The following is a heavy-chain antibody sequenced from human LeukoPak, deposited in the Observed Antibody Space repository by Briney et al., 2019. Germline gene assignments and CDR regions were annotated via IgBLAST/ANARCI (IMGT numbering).Heavy chain of an antibody. CDR1: GGSISSGDYY. V-gene: IGHV4-30-4*01. CDR2: IYYRGNT. D-gene: IGHD3-22*01. Sequence: SQTLSLTCTVSGGSISSGDYYWTWIRQPPGKGLEWIEYIYYRGNTHYNPSLKSRVSISVDTAKNQFSLNLSFVTAADTAVYYCARDQNKYDSSGYYYYQYGMDVWGQGTMVTVSS. CDR3: ARDQNKYDSSGYYYYQYGMDV. J-gene: IGHJ6*02.